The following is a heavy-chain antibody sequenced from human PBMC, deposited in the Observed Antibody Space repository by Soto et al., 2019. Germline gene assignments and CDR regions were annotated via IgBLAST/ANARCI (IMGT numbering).Heavy chain of an antibody. Sequence: SATRSLTCTVSGGSVSSGSYYWSWIRQPPGKGLEWIGYIYYSGSTNYNPSLKSRVTISVDTSKNQFSLKLSSVTAADTAVYYCARGRIVATITVTTLDYWGQGTLVTVSS. CDR2: IYYSGST. CDR1: GGSVSSGSYY. V-gene: IGHV4-61*01. J-gene: IGHJ4*02. CDR3: ARGRIVATITVTTLDY. D-gene: IGHD5-12*01.